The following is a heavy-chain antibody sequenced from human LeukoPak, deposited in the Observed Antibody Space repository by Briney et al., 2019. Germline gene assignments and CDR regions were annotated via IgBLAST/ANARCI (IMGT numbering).Heavy chain of an antibody. CDR1: GFTFSSYT. D-gene: IGHD3-22*01. Sequence: GGSLRLSCVGSGFTFSSYTMNWVRQAPGKGLEWVSSISGSSGYIYYADSLKGRFTISRDNAKNSLYLQMNSLRAEDTALYYCAKGAHYYDSRGVSGAFDIWGQGTMVTVSS. CDR3: AKGAHYYDSRGVSGAFDI. V-gene: IGHV3-21*04. CDR2: ISGSSGYI. J-gene: IGHJ3*02.